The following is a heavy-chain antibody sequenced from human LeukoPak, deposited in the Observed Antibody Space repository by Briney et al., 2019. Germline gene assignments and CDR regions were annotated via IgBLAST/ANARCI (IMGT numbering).Heavy chain of an antibody. V-gene: IGHV3-53*01. CDR3: ARPRIAVAHWFDP. D-gene: IGHD6-19*01. Sequence: GGSLRLSCAASGFTVSSNYMSWVRQAPGKGLEWVSVIYSGGSTYYADSVKGRFTISRDNSKNTLYLQMNSLRAEDTAVYYCARPRIAVAHWFDPWGQGTLVTVSS. CDR2: IYSGGST. CDR1: GFTVSSNY. J-gene: IGHJ5*02.